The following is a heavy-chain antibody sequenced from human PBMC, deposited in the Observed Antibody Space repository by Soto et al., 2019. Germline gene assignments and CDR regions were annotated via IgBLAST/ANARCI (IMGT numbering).Heavy chain of an antibody. CDR2: TNPRLDIT. CDR1: GGTFSNDI. D-gene: IGHD5-12*01. CDR3: VRDSPIGSTYSGYDGIDY. V-gene: IGHV1-69*08. J-gene: IGHJ4*02. Sequence: QVQLVQSGAEVKKPGSSVKVSCKASGGTFSNDIITWVRQAPGQGLAWIGRTNPRLDITNYAQKIQGRVKITADKSTSTAYMELNSLRSEDTAVYYCVRDSPIGSTYSGYDGIDYSGQGTLVTVSS.